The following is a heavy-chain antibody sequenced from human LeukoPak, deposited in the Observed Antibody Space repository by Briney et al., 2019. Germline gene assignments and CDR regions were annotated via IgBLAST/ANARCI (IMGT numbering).Heavy chain of an antibody. CDR1: GVSISSSSYY. CDR2: IYYSGST. D-gene: IGHD3-3*01. Sequence: TSETLSLTCTVSGVSISSSSYYWGWIRQPPGKGLEWIGSIYYSGSTYYNPSLKSRVTISVDTSKNQFSLKLSSVTAADTAVYYCARHDITIFGVVIDYWGQGTLVTVSS. V-gene: IGHV4-39*01. J-gene: IGHJ4*02. CDR3: ARHDITIFGVVIDY.